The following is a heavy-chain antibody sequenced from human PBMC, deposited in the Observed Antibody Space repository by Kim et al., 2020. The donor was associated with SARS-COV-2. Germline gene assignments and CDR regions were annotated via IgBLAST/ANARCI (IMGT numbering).Heavy chain of an antibody. V-gene: IGHV3-74*01. CDR3: ARGYGSETNY. J-gene: IGHJ4*02. Sequence: SSTGYADHVKVRFTNSRDNAKNTLYLQMNGLRLEDTTVYCGARGYGSETNYWGQGTLVTVST. CDR2: SST. D-gene: IGHD3-10*01.